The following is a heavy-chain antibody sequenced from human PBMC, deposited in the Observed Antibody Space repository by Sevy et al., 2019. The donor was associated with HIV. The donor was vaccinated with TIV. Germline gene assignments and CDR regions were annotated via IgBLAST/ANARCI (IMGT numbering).Heavy chain of an antibody. V-gene: IGHV3-33*06. J-gene: IGHJ4*02. CDR1: GFTFGSYG. CDR2: IWFDGSNI. CDR3: AKNRVDLETARVFDY. Sequence: GGSLRLSCVASGFTFGSYGMLWVRQAPGKGLEWVADIWFDGSNIHYADSVRGRFTISRDNSKNTLSLHMSSLRVEDTAVYFCAKNRVDLETARVFDYWGQGTLVTVSS. D-gene: IGHD5-12*01.